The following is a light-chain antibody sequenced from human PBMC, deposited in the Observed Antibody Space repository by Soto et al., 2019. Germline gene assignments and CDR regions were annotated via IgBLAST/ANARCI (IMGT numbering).Light chain of an antibody. Sequence: IQLTQSPSSLSASVGDRVTITFRASQGISNHLAWYQQEPGKAPXXLIYGASTLHSGVPSRFSGSGSGTDFTLTISSLQPEDFAVYYCQQYGSTWTFGQGTKVDIK. CDR2: GAS. CDR3: QQYGSTWT. J-gene: IGKJ1*01. CDR1: QGISNH. V-gene: IGKV1-9*01.